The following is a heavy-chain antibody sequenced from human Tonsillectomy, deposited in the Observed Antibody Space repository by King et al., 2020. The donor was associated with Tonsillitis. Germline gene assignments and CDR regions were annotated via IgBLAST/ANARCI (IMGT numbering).Heavy chain of an antibody. CDR3: ARDIEDVYSSGYSGYYYYGLDV. V-gene: IGHV1-69*12. CDR2: IIPIFGTS. J-gene: IGHJ6*02. CDR1: GGTFSSFA. D-gene: IGHD3-22*01. Sequence: QLVQSGAVVKKPGSSVKVSCKASGGTFSSFAINWVRQAPGQGLEWMGGIIPIFGTSNYAQKFQGIVTITADESTSTVYMELRSLRSEDTAVYYCARDIEDVYSSGYSGYYYYGLDVWGQGNTVTVSS.